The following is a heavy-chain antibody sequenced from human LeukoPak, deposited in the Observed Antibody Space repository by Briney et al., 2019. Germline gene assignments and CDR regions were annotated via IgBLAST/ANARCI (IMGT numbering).Heavy chain of an antibody. CDR3: ARGSYNWNYEGYFDY. V-gene: IGHV4-59*01. J-gene: IGHJ4*02. D-gene: IGHD1-7*01. CDR2: TYYSGST. Sequence: SETLSLTCTVSGGSISSYYWSWVRQPPGKGLEWIGYTYYSGSTNYNPSLKSRENISVDTSKNQFSLKLSSVTAADTAVYYCARGSYNWNYEGYFDYWGQGTLVTVSS. CDR1: GGSISSYY.